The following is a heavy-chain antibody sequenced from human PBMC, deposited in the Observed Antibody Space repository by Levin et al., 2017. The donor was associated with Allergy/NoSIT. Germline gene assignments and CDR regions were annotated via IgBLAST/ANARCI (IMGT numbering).Heavy chain of an antibody. V-gene: IGHV4-34*01. D-gene: IGHD3-9*01. CDR3: ARSLTFDY. CDR2: INHSGST. CDR1: GGSFSGYY. Sequence: SETLSLTCAVYGGSFSGYYWSWIRQPPGKGLEWIGEINHSGSTNYNPSLKSRVTISVDTSKNQFSLKLSSVTAADTAVYYCARSLTFDYWGQGTLVTVSS. J-gene: IGHJ4*02.